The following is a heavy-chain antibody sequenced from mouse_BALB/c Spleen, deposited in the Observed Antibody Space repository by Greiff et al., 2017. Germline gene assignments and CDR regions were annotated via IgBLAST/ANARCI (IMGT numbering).Heavy chain of an antibody. CDR1: GYTFTDYE. CDR2: IDPETGGT. CDR3: TRRGYGSSYFAWCAY. Sequence: VQLQQSGAELVRPGASVTLSCKASGYTFTDYEMHWVKQTPVHGLEWIGAIDPETGGTAYNQKFKGKATLTADKSSSTAYMELRSLTSEDSAVYYCTRRGYGSSYFAWCAYGGKGTRVTVSA. D-gene: IGHD1-1*01. V-gene: IGHV1-15*01. J-gene: IGHJ3*01.